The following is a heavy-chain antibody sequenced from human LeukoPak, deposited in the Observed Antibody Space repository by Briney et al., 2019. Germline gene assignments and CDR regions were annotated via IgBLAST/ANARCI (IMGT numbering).Heavy chain of an antibody. D-gene: IGHD2-2*01. CDR3: ARSLGYRSSTSCPPGY. Sequence: PGRSLRLSCAASGFTFSSYAMHWVRQAPGKGLEWVAVISYDGSNKYYADSVKGRFTISRDNSKNTLYLQMNSLRAEDTAVYYCARSLGYRSSTSCPPGYWGQGTLVTVSS. J-gene: IGHJ4*02. CDR2: ISYDGSNK. V-gene: IGHV3-30*04. CDR1: GFTFSSYA.